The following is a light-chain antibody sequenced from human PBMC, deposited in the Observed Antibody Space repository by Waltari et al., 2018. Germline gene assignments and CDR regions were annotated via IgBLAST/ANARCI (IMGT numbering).Light chain of an antibody. CDR3: LQHSNYPFT. Sequence: DIQMTQSPSSLSASIGDRVTITCRASQVIRDDLGWYQQKPGEAPRRRIYGASTLQTGVPSRFSGSGSGTDFTLTITSLQPEDFATYYCLQHSNYPFTFGPGTTVDVK. J-gene: IGKJ3*01. CDR2: GAS. V-gene: IGKV1-17*01. CDR1: QVIRDD.